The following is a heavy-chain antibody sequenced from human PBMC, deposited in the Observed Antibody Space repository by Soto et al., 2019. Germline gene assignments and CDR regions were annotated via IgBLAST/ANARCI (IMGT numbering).Heavy chain of an antibody. CDR3: ATAGSHDHFGL. Sequence: EVQLVESGGGLVQPGGSLRLSCAASGFTFSSYWMNWLRQAPGKGLEWVANIKQDGSERYYVDSVKGRFTISRDNAKDSLYLQMNGLRAEDTAMYYCATAGSHDHFGLWGQGTMVTVSS. J-gene: IGHJ3*01. V-gene: IGHV3-7*03. D-gene: IGHD3-16*01. CDR1: GFTFSSYW. CDR2: IKQDGSER.